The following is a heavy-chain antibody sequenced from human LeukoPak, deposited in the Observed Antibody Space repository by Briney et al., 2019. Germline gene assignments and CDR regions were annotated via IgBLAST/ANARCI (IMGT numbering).Heavy chain of an antibody. CDR3: ASHIVGATTHRSHDAFDI. CDR2: IDYSGST. V-gene: IGHV4-59*01. Sequence: SETLSLTCIVSGGSISSYYWSWIRQPPGKGLEWIGYIDYSGSTNYNPSLKSRVTISVDTSKNQFSLKLSSVTAADTAVYYCASHIVGATTHRSHDAFDIWGQGTMVTVSS. D-gene: IGHD1-26*01. CDR1: GGSISSYY. J-gene: IGHJ3*02.